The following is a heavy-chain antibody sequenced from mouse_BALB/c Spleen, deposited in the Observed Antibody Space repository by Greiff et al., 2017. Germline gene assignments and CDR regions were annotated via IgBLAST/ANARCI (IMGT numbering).Heavy chain of an antibody. V-gene: IGHV3-2*02. CDR1: GYSITSDYA. D-gene: IGHD2-3*01. J-gene: IGHJ2*01. CDR3: ALDGYYVFDY. Sequence: EVQLQQSGPGLVKPSQSLSLTCTVTGYSITSDYAWNWIRQFPGNKLEWMGYISYSGSTSYNPSLKSRISITRDTSKNQFFLQLNSVTTEDTATYYCALDGYYVFDYWGQGTTLTVSS. CDR2: ISYSGST.